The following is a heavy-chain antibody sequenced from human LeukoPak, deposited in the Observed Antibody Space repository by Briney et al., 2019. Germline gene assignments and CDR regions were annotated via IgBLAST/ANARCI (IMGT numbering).Heavy chain of an antibody. J-gene: IGHJ4*02. CDR1: GASISGSGYY. CDR2: IYSSGST. V-gene: IGHV4-39*07. CDR3: ARRGMVRGVIIIEY. D-gene: IGHD3-10*01. Sequence: SETLSLTCAVSGASISGSGYYWGWIRQPPGKGLEWIGNIYSSGSTYYNASLQSRVTISVDKSKNQFSLKLSSVTAADTAVYYCARRGMVRGVIIIEYWGQGTLVTVSS.